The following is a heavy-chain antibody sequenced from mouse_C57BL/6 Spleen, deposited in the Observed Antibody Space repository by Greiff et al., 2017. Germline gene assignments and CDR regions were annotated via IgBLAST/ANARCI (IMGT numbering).Heavy chain of an antibody. J-gene: IGHJ4*01. CDR2: IDPSDSET. CDR1: GYTFTSYW. V-gene: IGHV1-52*01. D-gene: IGHD3-2*02. Sequence: QVQLKQPGAEQVRPGSSVKLSCKASGYTFTSYWMHWVKQRPIQGLEWIGNIDPSDSETHYNQKFKDKATLTVDKSSSTAYMQLSSLTSEDSAVYYCARSAQAMYAMDYWGQGTSVTVSS. CDR3: ARSAQAMYAMDY.